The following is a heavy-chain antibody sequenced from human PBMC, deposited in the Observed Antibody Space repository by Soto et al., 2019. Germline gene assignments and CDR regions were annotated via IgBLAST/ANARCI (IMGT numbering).Heavy chain of an antibody. V-gene: IGHV3-23*01. J-gene: IGHJ4*02. Sequence: HPGGSLRLSCAASGFTFSSYSMSLVRQAPGKGLELVSAISGIGCSTYYEASVKGRLTISRDNSQNTLYLQMNRLRAEDTAVYYCEKDTTVVVVSDYWGQGTLVTVPQ. CDR3: EKDTTVVVVSDY. CDR2: ISGIGCST. CDR1: GFTFSSYS. D-gene: IGHD2-15*01.